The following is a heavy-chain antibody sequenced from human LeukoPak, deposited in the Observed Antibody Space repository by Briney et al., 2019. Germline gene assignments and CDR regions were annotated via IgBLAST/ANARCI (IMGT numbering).Heavy chain of an antibody. V-gene: IGHV3-30*03. CDR2: ISYDGGNK. D-gene: IGHD2-21*01. Sequence: PGGSLRLSCAASGFTFSRYGMHWVRQAPGKGLEWVAHISYDGGNKYYADSVKGRFTISRDNSKDTLYLQMNSLRAEDTAVYYCARWTRDYGGNYFDYWGQGTLVTVSS. J-gene: IGHJ4*02. CDR1: GFTFSRYG. CDR3: ARWTRDYGGNYFDY.